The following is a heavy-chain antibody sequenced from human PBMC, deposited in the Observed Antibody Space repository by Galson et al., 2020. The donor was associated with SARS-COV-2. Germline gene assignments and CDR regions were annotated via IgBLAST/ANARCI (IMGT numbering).Heavy chain of an antibody. D-gene: IGHD2-15*01. CDR3: ARQGVTMIFILTVPGWFFDL. CDR2: VYPSGST. CDR1: GVSISTTTY. V-gene: IGHV4-38-2*01. J-gene: IGHJ2*01. Sequence: SETLSLTCAVSGVSISTTTYWSWIRPAPGKGLEWIGSVYPSGSTYSNPSLNRRVTISLDTSKNQFSLRLTSVTAADTALYYCARQGVTMIFILTVPGWFFDLWGRGTLVTVSS.